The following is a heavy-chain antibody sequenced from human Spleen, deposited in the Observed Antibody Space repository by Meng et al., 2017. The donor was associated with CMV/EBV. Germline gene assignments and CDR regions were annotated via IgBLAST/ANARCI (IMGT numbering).Heavy chain of an antibody. CDR2: ISSSSSYI. J-gene: IGHJ4*02. V-gene: IGHV3-21*01. CDR1: FTFSSYS. Sequence: FTFSSYSMNWVRQAPGKGLEWVSSISSSSSYIYYADSVKGRFTISRDNAKNSLYLQMNSLRAEDTAVYYCARGGLGHIQVWSDWGDYWGQGTLVTVSS. D-gene: IGHD2-21*01. CDR3: ARGGLGHIQVWSDWGDY.